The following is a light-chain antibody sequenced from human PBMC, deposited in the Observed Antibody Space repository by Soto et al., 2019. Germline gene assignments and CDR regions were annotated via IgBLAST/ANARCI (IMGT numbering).Light chain of an antibody. CDR2: GNS. CDR1: SSNIGAGYD. J-gene: IGLJ2*01. Sequence: QPVLTQPPSVSGAPGQRVTISCAGSSSNIGAGYDVHWYQQLPGTAPKLLIYGNSNRPSGVPDRFSGSKSGTSASLAITGLQPEDEADYYCQSYDRSLSGSVFGGGTKLTVL. CDR3: QSYDRSLSGSV. V-gene: IGLV1-40*01.